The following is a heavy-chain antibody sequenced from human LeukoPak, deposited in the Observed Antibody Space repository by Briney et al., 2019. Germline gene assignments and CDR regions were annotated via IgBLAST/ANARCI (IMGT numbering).Heavy chain of an antibody. V-gene: IGHV3-7*01. CDR3: ARVYSSSSGKAFDC. CDR1: GFTFSSYW. J-gene: IGHJ4*02. D-gene: IGHD6-6*01. Sequence: GVSLRLSCAVSGFTFSSYWMSWVRQAPGKGLEWVANIKEGGSEKYYVDSVKGRFTISRDNAKNSLYLQMNSLRAEDTAVYYCARVYSSSSGKAFDCWGQGTLVTVSS. CDR2: IKEGGSEK.